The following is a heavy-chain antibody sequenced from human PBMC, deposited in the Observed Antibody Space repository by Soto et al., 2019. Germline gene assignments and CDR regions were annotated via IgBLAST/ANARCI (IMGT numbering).Heavy chain of an antibody. J-gene: IGHJ3*01. Sequence: GGSLRLSCAASGFSFSSYGMHWVRQAPGKGLDWVAVIWYDGSNKYYAESVKGRFTISRDNSKNTLYVQMNSLTVEDAAVYYCARAQYTGSYFDAWDVWGQGTMVTVSS. CDR1: GFSFSSYG. CDR2: IWYDGSNK. CDR3: ARAQYTGSYFDAWDV. D-gene: IGHD1-26*01. V-gene: IGHV3-33*03.